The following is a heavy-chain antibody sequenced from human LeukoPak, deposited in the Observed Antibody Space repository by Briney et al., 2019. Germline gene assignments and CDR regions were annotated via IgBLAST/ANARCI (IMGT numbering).Heavy chain of an antibody. V-gene: IGHV3-20*04. D-gene: IGHD2-2*02. J-gene: IGHJ4*02. CDR2: INWNGGST. Sequence: PGGSLRLSCAASGFTFDDYGMSSVRQAPGKGLEWGSGINWNGGSTGSADSAKGRFTISRDNAKNSLYLQMNSLRAEDTALYYCAREGYCSSTSCYTFDYWGQGTLVTVSS. CDR3: AREGYCSSTSCYTFDY. CDR1: GFTFDDYG.